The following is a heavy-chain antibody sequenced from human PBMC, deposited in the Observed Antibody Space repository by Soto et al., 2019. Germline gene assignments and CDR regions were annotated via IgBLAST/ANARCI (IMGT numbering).Heavy chain of an antibody. CDR1: GYTFTNSG. Sequence: ASVKVSCKASGYTFTNSGISWVRQAPGQGLEWMGWIGAYNGHTKYAQKLQGRGTMTTDTSTGTADMELRSLKSDETAPYFCAREHYSAISRYLPVPYYCGLDFWGQGTTVTVSS. V-gene: IGHV1-18*01. D-gene: IGHD3-22*01. CDR3: AREHYSAISRYLPVPYYCGLDF. CDR2: IGAYNGHT. J-gene: IGHJ6*01.